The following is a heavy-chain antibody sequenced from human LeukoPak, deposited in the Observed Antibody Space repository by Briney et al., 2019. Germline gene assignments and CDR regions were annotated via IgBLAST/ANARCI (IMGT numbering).Heavy chain of an antibody. CDR2: IIPIFGTA. CDR1: GGTFSSYA. J-gene: IGHJ3*02. CDR3: ARIRDGYNDAYDI. D-gene: IGHD5-24*01. Sequence: SVNVSCKASGGTFSSYAISWVRQAPGQGLEWMGGIIPIFGTANYAQKFQGRVTITADKSTSTVYMELSSLRSEDTAIYYCARIRDGYNDAYDIWGQGTVVTVPS. V-gene: IGHV1-69*06.